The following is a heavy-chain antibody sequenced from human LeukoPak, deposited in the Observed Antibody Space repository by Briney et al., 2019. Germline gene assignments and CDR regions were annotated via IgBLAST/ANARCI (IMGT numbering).Heavy chain of an antibody. Sequence: GGSLRLSCAASGFTLSSYWMSWVRQAPGKGLEWVANIKQDGSEKYYVDSVKGRFTISRDNAKNSLYLQMNSLRAEDTAVYYCARVPTYSYGLYYWGQGTLVTVSS. CDR3: ARVPTYSYGLYY. CDR1: GFTLSSYW. V-gene: IGHV3-7*01. J-gene: IGHJ4*02. CDR2: IKQDGSEK. D-gene: IGHD5-18*01.